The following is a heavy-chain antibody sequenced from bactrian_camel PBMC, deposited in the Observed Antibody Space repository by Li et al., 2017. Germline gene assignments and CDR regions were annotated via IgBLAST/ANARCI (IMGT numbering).Heavy chain of an antibody. Sequence: VQLVESGGGSVQAGGSLRLSCVASGYTYGNYCVGWFRQSPGKEREGVAAIASDGTTSHADFVKGRFAISRDNAKNTLYLQMNSLKPEDTAMYYCAADTLPARVLITTPWHSGYWGQGTQVTVS. D-gene: IGHD4*01. CDR3: AADTLPARVLITTPWHSGY. J-gene: IGHJ6*01. V-gene: IGHV3S53*01. CDR1: GYTYGNYC. CDR2: IASDGTT.